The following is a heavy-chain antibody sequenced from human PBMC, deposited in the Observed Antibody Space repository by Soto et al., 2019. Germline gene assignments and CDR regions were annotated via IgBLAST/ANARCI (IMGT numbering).Heavy chain of an antibody. D-gene: IGHD5-18*01. CDR3: ARSGYSYGSDFDY. V-gene: IGHV1-18*01. Sequence: QVQLVQSGAEVKKRGASVKVSCKSSGYTFTSYGLNWVREAPGQGLEWMGWISVYNGNRNYAQKFQGRVTMTTDTSTSTAYMELRSLKSDDTAVYYCARSGYSYGSDFDYWGQGTLVTVSS. CDR1: GYTFTSYG. J-gene: IGHJ4*02. CDR2: ISVYNGNR.